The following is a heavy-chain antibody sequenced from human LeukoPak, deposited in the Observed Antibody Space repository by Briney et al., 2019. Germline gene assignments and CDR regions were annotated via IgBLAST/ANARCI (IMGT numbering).Heavy chain of an antibody. J-gene: IGHJ4*02. Sequence: GASVKVPCKASGYTFTGYYMHWVRQAPGQGLEWMGWINPNSGGTNYAQKFQGRVTMTRDTSISTAYMELSRLRSDDTAVYYCARVFGDTAMVLYWGQGTLVTVSS. CDR3: ARVFGDTAMVLY. CDR2: INPNSGGT. CDR1: GYTFTGYY. D-gene: IGHD5-18*01. V-gene: IGHV1-2*02.